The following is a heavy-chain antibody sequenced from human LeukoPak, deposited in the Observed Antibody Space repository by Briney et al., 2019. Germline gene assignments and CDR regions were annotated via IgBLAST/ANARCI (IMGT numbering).Heavy chain of an antibody. CDR3: AKRPRIQLNAFDI. CDR2: IYSGGST. D-gene: IGHD5-18*01. Sequence: GGSLRLSCAASGFTVSSNYMSWVRQAPGKGLEWVSVIYSGGSTYYADSVKGRFTISRDNSKNTLYLQMNSLRAEDTAVYYCAKRPRIQLNAFDIWGQGTMVTVSS. J-gene: IGHJ3*02. V-gene: IGHV3-66*01. CDR1: GFTVSSNY.